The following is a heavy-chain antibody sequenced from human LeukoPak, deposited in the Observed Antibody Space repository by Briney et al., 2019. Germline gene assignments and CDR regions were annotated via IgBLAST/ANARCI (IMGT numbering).Heavy chain of an antibody. J-gene: IGHJ3*02. D-gene: IGHD5-18*01. V-gene: IGHV2-5*01. CDR1: GFSLSTSGVG. Sequence: ESGPTLVKPTQTLTLTCTFSGFSLSTSGVGVGWIRQPPGKALEWLALIYWNDDKRYSPSLKSRLTITKDTSKNQVVLTMTNMDPVDTATYYCALLYSYGQTSPAFDIWGQGIMVTVSS. CDR3: ALLYSYGQTSPAFDI. CDR2: IYWNDDK.